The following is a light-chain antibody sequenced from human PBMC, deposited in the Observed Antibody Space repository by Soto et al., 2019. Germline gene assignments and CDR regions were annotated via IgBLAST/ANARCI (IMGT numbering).Light chain of an antibody. CDR1: QIVRSNS. CDR3: QYYGNSPLT. CDR2: DAS. V-gene: IGKV3-20*01. J-gene: IGKJ1*01. Sequence: EMMLTQSPGTLSLSPVDRATLSCRASQIVRSNSLAWYQQKPGQPPRLLIYDASSRPPGIPDRFSGSGSGTDFTLTISRLEPEDFAVYYCQYYGNSPLTFGQGTKVDIK.